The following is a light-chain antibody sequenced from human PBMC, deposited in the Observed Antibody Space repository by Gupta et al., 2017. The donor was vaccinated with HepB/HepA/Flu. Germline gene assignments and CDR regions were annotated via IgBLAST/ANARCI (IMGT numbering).Light chain of an antibody. V-gene: IGLV1-40*01. CDR1: SSNIGAGYD. CDR2: GNS. Sequence: QSVPTQPPSVSGAPGQSVTIACTGSSSNIGAGYDGHWYQQLPGTAPKLLIYGNSNRPSGVPDRFSGSKSGTSASLAITGLQAEDEADYYCQSYDSSLSGVVFGGGTKLTVL. CDR3: QSYDSSLSGVV. J-gene: IGLJ2*01.